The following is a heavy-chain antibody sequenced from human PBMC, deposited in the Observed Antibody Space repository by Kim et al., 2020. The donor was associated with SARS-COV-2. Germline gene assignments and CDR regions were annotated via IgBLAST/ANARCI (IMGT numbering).Heavy chain of an antibody. J-gene: IGHJ4*02. CDR3: VRDLNGKSDY. V-gene: IGHV3-74*01. CDR2: INSDGSKI. Sequence: GGSLRLSCAASGFSFSDDWMHWVRQAPGKGLVWVSRINSDGSKIDYADSVKGRFTISRDNAKNTLYLQMRSLRAEDTATYFCVRDLNGKSDYWGQATLVT. D-gene: IGHD1-26*01. CDR1: GFSFSDDW.